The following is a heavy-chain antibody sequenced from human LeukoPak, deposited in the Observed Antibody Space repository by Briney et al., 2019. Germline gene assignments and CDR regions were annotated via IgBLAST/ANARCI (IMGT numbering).Heavy chain of an antibody. D-gene: IGHD3-22*01. J-gene: IGHJ6*02. CDR1: GFTFSSYG. V-gene: IGHV3-30*18. Sequence: PGGSLRLSCAASGFTFSSYGMHWVRQAPGKGLEWAAVISYDGSNKYYADSVKGRFTISRDNSKNTLYLQMNSLRAEDTAVYYCAKDLYYYDSSGYYRVYYYYYYGMDVWGQGTTVTVSS. CDR2: ISYDGSNK. CDR3: AKDLYYYDSSGYYRVYYYYYYGMDV.